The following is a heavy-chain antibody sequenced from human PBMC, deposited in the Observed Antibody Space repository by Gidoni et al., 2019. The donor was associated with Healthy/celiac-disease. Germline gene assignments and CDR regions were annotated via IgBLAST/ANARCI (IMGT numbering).Heavy chain of an antibody. J-gene: IGHJ3*02. CDR2: ISSSSSYI. CDR1: GFTFISCS. V-gene: IGHV3-21*01. Sequence: EVQLVESGGGLVKPGGSLRLSCAASGFTFISCSLNCVRQAPGKGLEWVSSISSSSSYIYYADSVKGRFTISRDNAKNSLYLQMNSLRAEDTAVYYCARVSPYYYDSSGYYSSDAFDIWGQGTMVTVSS. CDR3: ARVSPYYYDSSGYYSSDAFDI. D-gene: IGHD3-22*01.